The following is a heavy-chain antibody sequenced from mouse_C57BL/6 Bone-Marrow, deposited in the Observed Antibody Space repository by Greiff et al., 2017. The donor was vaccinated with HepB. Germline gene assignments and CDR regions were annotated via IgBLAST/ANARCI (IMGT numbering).Heavy chain of an antibody. Sequence: VKLQESGAELARPGASVKLSCKASGYTFTSYGISWVKQRTGQGLEWIGEIYPRSGNTYYNEKFKGTATLTADKSSSTAYMELRSLTSEDSAVYFCARKVGGPMDYWGQGTSVTVSS. J-gene: IGHJ4*01. D-gene: IGHD1-1*01. CDR3: ARKVGGPMDY. V-gene: IGHV1-81*01. CDR2: IYPRSGNT. CDR1: GYTFTSYG.